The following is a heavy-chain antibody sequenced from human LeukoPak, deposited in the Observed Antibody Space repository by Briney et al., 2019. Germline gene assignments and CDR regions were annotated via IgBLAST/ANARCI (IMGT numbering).Heavy chain of an antibody. V-gene: IGHV3-15*01. J-gene: IGHJ4*02. CDR1: GFTFSSAW. Sequence: GGSLRLSCPGSGFTFSSAWMSWVRQMPGEGREWVGHIKSRTDGGTTDYAAPVKGRFTIQRDDSKNTVYLQMNSLKAEDSAVYFCATEFYSNGYNFWGQGTLGIVSS. CDR3: ATEFYSNGYNF. CDR2: IKSRTDGGTT. D-gene: IGHD5-24*01.